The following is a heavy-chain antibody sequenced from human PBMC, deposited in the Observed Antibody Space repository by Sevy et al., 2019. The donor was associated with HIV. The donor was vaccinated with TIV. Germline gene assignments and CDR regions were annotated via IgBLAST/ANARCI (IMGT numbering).Heavy chain of an antibody. CDR1: GFTFSSYS. D-gene: IGHD2-15*01. CDR2: ISSSSSPI. CDR3: ARPSGSCYSGRCWFDP. J-gene: IGHJ5*02. V-gene: IGHV3-48*02. Sequence: GGSLRLSCAASGFTFSSYSMNWVRQAPGKGLEWVSYISSSSSPIYYGDSVKGRFTISRDNAKNSLYMQMNSLRDEDTAVDYCARPSGSCYSGRCWFDPWGQGTLVTVSS.